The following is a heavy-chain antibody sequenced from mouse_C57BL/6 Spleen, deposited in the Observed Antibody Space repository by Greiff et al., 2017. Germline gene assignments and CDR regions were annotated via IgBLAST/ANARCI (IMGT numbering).Heavy chain of an antibody. CDR2: IRLKSDNYAT. CDR3: TGGYGRYFDV. J-gene: IGHJ1*03. CDR1: GFTFSNYW. D-gene: IGHD1-2*01. Sequence: EVKLEESGGGLVQPGGSMKLSCVASGFTFSNYWMNWVRQSPEKGLEWVAQIRLKSDNYATNYAESVNGRFTISRDDSKSSVYLQMNNLRAEDTGIYYCTGGYGRYFDVWGTGTTVTVSS. V-gene: IGHV6-3*01.